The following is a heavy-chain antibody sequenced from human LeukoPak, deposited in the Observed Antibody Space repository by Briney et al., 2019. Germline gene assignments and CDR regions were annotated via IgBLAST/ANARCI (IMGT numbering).Heavy chain of an antibody. CDR2: INPNNGGT. J-gene: IGHJ3*02. CDR1: GYTFSGYY. V-gene: IGHV1-2*06. CDR3: AGEDNSSGYRPFDI. Sequence: ASVKVSCKASGYTFSGYYIHWVRQAPGQGLEWMGRINPNNGGTNYAQKFQGRVTMTRDMSMSTAYMELSRLRSDDTAVYYCAGEDNSSGYRPFDIWGQGTMVTVPS. D-gene: IGHD3-22*01.